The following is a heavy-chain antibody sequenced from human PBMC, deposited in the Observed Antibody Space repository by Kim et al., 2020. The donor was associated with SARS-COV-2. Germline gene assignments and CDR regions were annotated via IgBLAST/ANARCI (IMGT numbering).Heavy chain of an antibody. V-gene: IGHV1-69*01. CDR3: ARVRATGGLGY. Sequence: NYAQKFQGRVTITADESTSTAYMELSSLRSEDTAVYYCARVRATGGLGYWGQGTLVTVSS. D-gene: IGHD2-15*01. J-gene: IGHJ4*02.